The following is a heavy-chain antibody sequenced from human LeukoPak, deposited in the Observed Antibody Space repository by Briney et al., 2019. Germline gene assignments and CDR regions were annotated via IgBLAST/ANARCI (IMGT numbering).Heavy chain of an antibody. V-gene: IGHV3-66*01. J-gene: IGHJ4*02. CDR1: GFTVSSNY. CDR3: ARDAGRGYYFDY. Sequence: GGSLRLSCAASGFTVSSNYMSWVRQAPGKGLEWVSVIYSGGSTYYADSVKGRFTISRDNSKNTLYLQVNSLRAEDTAVYYCARDAGRGYYFDYWGQGTLVTVSS. D-gene: IGHD2-15*01. CDR2: IYSGGST.